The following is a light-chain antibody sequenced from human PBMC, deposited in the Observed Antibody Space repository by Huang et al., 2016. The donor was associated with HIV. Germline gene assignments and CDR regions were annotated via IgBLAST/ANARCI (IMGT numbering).Light chain of an antibody. CDR3: QQRYDRVT. V-gene: IGKV3-11*01. CDR2: DAS. Sequence: EIVLTQSPATVSLFLGDRVTHSCRATQNINNFLAWSQQKPGRAPTLLMYDASIRPSGIPARFTGSGSGTDFTLTISSLETEDVAIYYCQQRYDRVTFGGGT. CDR1: QNINNF. J-gene: IGKJ4*01.